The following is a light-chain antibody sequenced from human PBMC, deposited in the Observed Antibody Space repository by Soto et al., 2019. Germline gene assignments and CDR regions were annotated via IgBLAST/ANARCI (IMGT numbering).Light chain of an antibody. CDR1: SNDVGGHNY. J-gene: IGLJ2*01. V-gene: IGLV2-14*01. CDR3: SSYTSSTTLDVV. Sequence: QSALTQPASVSGSPGQSITISCTGTSNDVGGHNYVSWYQQHPGTAPKLMIYEVTNRPSGVSNRFSGSKSGNTASLTISGLQAEDEADYYCSSYTSSTTLDVVFGGGTKLTVL. CDR2: EVT.